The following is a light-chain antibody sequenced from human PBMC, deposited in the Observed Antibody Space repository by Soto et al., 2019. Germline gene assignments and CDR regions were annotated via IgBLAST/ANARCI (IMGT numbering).Light chain of an antibody. Sequence: QSVLKQPPSVSGAPGQRVTISCTGSSSNIGAGFDVHWYQQLPGTAPRLVIYGNTNRPSGVPDRFSGSKSGTSASLAITGLQAEDEADYYCQSSDSSMSRIFGTGTKVTVL. CDR3: QSSDSSMSRI. CDR2: GNT. J-gene: IGLJ1*01. V-gene: IGLV1-40*01. CDR1: SSNIGAGFD.